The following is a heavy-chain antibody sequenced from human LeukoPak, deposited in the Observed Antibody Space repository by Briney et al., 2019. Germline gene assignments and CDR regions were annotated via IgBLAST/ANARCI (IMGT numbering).Heavy chain of an antibody. J-gene: IGHJ4*02. CDR2: INHSGSN. V-gene: IGHV4-34*01. CDR3: ARDVGGEVYTEGFDH. D-gene: IGHD6-6*01. Sequence: SETLSLTCAVYGGSFNTYYWSWIRQPPGKGLEWIGEINHSGSNTYNPSLKSRLTISVDKSKNQFSLNLSSVTAADTAVYYCARDVGGEVYTEGFDHWGQGTLVSVPS. CDR1: GGSFNTYY.